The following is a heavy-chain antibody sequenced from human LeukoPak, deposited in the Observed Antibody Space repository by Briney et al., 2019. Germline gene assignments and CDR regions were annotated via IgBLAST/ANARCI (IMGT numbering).Heavy chain of an antibody. J-gene: IGHJ6*02. CDR3: RCTNGVAVGMDV. CDR1: GYTFTSYG. V-gene: IGHV1-69*13. Sequence: ASVKVSCKASGYTFTSYGISWVRQAPGQGLEWMGGIIPIFGTANYAQKFQGRVTITADESTSTAYMELSSLRSEDTAVYYCRCTNGVAVGMDVWGQGTTVTVSS. D-gene: IGHD2-8*01. CDR2: IIPIFGTA.